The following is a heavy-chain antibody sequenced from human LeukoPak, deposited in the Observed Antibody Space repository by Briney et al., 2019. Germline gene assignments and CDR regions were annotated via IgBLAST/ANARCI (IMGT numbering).Heavy chain of an antibody. V-gene: IGHV3-53*01. CDR1: ELTVSSNC. CDR3: ARRAGIYSHPYDY. J-gene: IGHJ4*02. D-gene: IGHD1-14*01. Sequence: PGGSLRLSCAASELTVSSNCMTWVRQAPGKGLEWVSFIYSDGSTYYADSVGGRFTISRDNSKNTLFLQMNSLRAEDTAVYYCARRAGIYSHPYDYWGQGTLVTVSS. CDR2: IYSDGST.